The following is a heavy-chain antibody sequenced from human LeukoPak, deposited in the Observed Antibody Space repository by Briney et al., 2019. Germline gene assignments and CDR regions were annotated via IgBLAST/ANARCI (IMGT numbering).Heavy chain of an antibody. J-gene: IGHJ4*02. Sequence: GGCLRLSCAASGFTFSTYSMNWVRQAPGKGLEWVSYISGSTIFYADSVKGRFTISRDNAKNSLYLQMNSLRDEDTAIYYCARDRDWAFDYWGQGTLVTVSS. CDR3: ARDRDWAFDY. CDR2: ISGSTI. V-gene: IGHV3-48*02. D-gene: IGHD3-9*01. CDR1: GFTFSTYS.